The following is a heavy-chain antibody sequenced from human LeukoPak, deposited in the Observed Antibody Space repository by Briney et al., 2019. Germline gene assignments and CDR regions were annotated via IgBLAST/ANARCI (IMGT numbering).Heavy chain of an antibody. Sequence: GGSLRLSCAASGFTFSSYGMHWVRQAPGKGLEWVAFIRYDGNNKYYADSVKGRFTISRDNSKNTLYLQMNSLRDEDTAVYYCVKDSIAMSDWEPLGYWGQGILVTVSS. V-gene: IGHV3-30*02. CDR3: VKDSIAMSDWEPLGY. CDR2: IRYDGNNK. D-gene: IGHD1-26*01. CDR1: GFTFSSYG. J-gene: IGHJ4*02.